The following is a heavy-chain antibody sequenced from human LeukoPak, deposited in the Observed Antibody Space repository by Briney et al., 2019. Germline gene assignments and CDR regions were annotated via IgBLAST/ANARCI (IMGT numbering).Heavy chain of an antibody. V-gene: IGHV4-59*01. CDR1: GGSISSYY. CDR2: IYYSGST. CDR3: ARDLNGASHFDY. J-gene: IGHJ4*02. D-gene: IGHD4-17*01. Sequence: SETLSLTCTVSGGSISSYYWSWIRQPPGKGLEWIGYIYYSGSTNYNPSLKSRVTISVDTSKNQFSLKLRSVTAADTAVYFCARDLNGASHFDYWGQGTLVTVSS.